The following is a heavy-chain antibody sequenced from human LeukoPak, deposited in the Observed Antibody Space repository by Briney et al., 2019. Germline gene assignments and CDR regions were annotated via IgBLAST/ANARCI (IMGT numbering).Heavy chain of an antibody. CDR1: GFTFSSYA. CDR2: ISYDGSNK. Sequence: GRSLRLSCAASGFTFSSYAMHWVRQAPGKGLEWVAVISYDGSNKYYADSVKGRFTISRDNSKNTLYLQMNSLRAEDTAVYYCAKDLVVVAFISGVDYWGQGTLVTVSS. D-gene: IGHD2-15*01. CDR3: AKDLVVVAFISGVDY. V-gene: IGHV3-30*04. J-gene: IGHJ4*02.